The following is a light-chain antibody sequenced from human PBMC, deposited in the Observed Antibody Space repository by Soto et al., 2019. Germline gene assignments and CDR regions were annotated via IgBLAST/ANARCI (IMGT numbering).Light chain of an antibody. V-gene: IGLV2-14*01. J-gene: IGLJ1*01. CDR2: EVT. Sequence: QSALTQPASVAGSPGPASTLSCTGTSGDIGSYNRVSWYQQHPGKAPQLIIYEVTVRPSGVSNRFSGSKSGNTASLTISGLHAEDDSEYYCSSYTNINTRAGVFCTGTQVTVL. CDR1: SGDIGSYNR. CDR3: SSYTNINTRAGV.